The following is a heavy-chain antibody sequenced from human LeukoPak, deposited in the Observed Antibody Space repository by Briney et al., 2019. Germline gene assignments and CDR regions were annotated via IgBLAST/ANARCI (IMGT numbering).Heavy chain of an antibody. CDR3: ARLSVAGTPYNWFDP. CDR2: INPNSGST. J-gene: IGHJ5*02. Sequence: ASVKVSCKASGYTFTSYGISWVRQAPGQGLEWMGWINPNSGSTNYAQKFQGRVTMTRDTSISTAYMELSRLRSDDTAVYYCARLSVAGTPYNWFDPWGQGTLVTVSS. CDR1: GYTFTSYG. V-gene: IGHV1-2*02. D-gene: IGHD6-19*01.